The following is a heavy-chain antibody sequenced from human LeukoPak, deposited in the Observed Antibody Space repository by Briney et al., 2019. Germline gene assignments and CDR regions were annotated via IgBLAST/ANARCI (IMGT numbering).Heavy chain of an antibody. CDR1: GFTFSSYS. V-gene: IGHV3-21*01. CDR2: ISSSSSYI. J-gene: IGHJ4*02. Sequence: PGGSLRLSCAASGFTFSSYSMNWVRQAPGKGLEWVSSISSSSSYIYYADSVKGRFTISRDNAKNSLYLQMNSLRAEDTAVYYCARDTIYSSSRNLYFDYWGQGTLVTVSS. CDR3: ARDTIYSSSRNLYFDY. D-gene: IGHD6-13*01.